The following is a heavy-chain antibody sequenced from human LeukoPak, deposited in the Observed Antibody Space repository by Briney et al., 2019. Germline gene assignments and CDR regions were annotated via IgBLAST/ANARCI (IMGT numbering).Heavy chain of an antibody. J-gene: IGHJ6*03. CDR2: IYSSGST. CDR1: GGSISTYS. V-gene: IGHV4-4*07. CDR3: ARGEGIYYYFYMDV. Sequence: SSETLSLTCTVSGGSISTYSWSWIRQPAGKGLEWIGRIYSSGSTNYNPSLKSRVTMSVDTSKNQFSLKLSSVTAADTAVYYCARGEGIYYYFYMDVWGKGTTVTISS.